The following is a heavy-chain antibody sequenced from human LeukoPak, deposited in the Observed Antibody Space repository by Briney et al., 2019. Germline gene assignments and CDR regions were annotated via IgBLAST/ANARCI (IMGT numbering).Heavy chain of an antibody. D-gene: IGHD1-26*01. CDR3: ARGAPSGSYYSFDY. V-gene: IGHV3-23*01. CDR1: GFTFSSYA. J-gene: IGHJ4*02. CDR2: ISGSGGST. Sequence: GASLRLSCAASGFTFSSYAMSWVRQAPGKGLEWVSAISGSGGSTYYADSVKGRSTISRDNSKNTLYLQMNSLRAEDTAVYYCARGAPSGSYYSFDYWGQGTLVTVSS.